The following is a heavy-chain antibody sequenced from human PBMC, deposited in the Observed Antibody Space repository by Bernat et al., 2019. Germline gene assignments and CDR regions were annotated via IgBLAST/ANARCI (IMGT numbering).Heavy chain of an antibody. J-gene: IGHJ6*02. CDR1: GFTFSSYW. Sequence: EVQLVESGGGLVQPGGSLRLSCAASGFTFSSYWMSWVRQAPGKGLEWVANIKQDGSERYYVDSVKGRFTSSRDNAKNSLYLQMNSLRAEDTAVYYCARSLSDTATLPHYYYGMDVWGQGTTVTVSS. CDR3: ARSLSDTATLPHYYYGMDV. CDR2: IKQDGSER. D-gene: IGHD5-18*01. V-gene: IGHV3-7*03.